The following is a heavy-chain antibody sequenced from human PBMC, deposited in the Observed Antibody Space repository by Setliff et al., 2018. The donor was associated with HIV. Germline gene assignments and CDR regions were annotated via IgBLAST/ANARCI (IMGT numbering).Heavy chain of an antibody. Sequence: PSETLSLTCTVSGGSISSGSYYWGWIRQPPGKGLEWIGSIYYSGSTYYNPSLKSRVTISVDTSENQFSLKLSSVTAADTAVYYCASGRYSSGWYYYYYYMDVWGKGTTVTVSS. J-gene: IGHJ6*03. CDR3: ASGRYSSGWYYYYYYMDV. D-gene: IGHD6-19*01. V-gene: IGHV4-39*01. CDR2: IYYSGST. CDR1: GGSISSGSYY.